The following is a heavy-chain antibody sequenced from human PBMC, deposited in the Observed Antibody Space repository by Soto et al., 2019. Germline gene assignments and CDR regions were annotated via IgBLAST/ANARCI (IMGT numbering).Heavy chain of an antibody. CDR1: GGSISSYY. Sequence: QVQLQESGPGLVKPSETLSLTCTVSGGSISSYYWRWIRQPPGKGLEWIGYIYYCWSTNDNPPLTSRVTISVDTSKNQFSLKLNSMTAADTAVYYCARHNYGSGSTYFDYWGQGTLVTVSS. D-gene: IGHD3-10*01. CDR3: ARHNYGSGSTYFDY. V-gene: IGHV4-59*08. CDR2: IYYCWST. J-gene: IGHJ4*02.